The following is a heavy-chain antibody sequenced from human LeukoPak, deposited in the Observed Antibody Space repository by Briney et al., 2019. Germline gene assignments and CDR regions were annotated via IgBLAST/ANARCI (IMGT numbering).Heavy chain of an antibody. CDR1: GFTFSSYA. D-gene: IGHD6-13*01. Sequence: PGRSLRLSCAASGFTFSSYAMHWVRQAPGKGLEWVAVISYDGSNKYYADSVKGRFTISRDNSKNTLYLQMNSLRAEDTAVYYCAKGGIAAAGIFDYWGQGTLVTVSS. J-gene: IGHJ4*02. V-gene: IGHV3-30*04. CDR2: ISYDGSNK. CDR3: AKGGIAAAGIFDY.